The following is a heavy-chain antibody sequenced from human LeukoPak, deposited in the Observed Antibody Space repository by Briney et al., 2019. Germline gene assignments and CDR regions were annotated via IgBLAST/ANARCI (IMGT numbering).Heavy chain of an antibody. V-gene: IGHV3-30*18. CDR2: ISYDGSNK. D-gene: IGHD4-17*01. CDR3: AKEGTVTKGGMDV. J-gene: IGHJ6*04. CDR1: GFTFSSYG. Sequence: GYLRLSCAASGFTFSSYGMHWVRQAPGKGLEWVAVISYDGSNKYYADSVKGRFTISRDNSKNTLYLQMNSLRAEDTAVYYCAKEGTVTKGGMDVWGKGTTVTVSS.